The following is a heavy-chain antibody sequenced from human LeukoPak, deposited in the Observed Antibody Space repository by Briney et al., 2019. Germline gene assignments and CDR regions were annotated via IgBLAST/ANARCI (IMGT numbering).Heavy chain of an antibody. CDR2: INYSGST. V-gene: IGHV4-59*01. D-gene: IGHD6-13*01. Sequence: SETLSLTCTVSGGSIRSYYWSWIRQPPGKGLEWIGYINYSGSTNYNPSLKSRVTMSVDTSKNQFSLKLSSVTAADTAVYYCARYQTPIAAAGSRYAFDIWGQGTMVTVSS. CDR3: ARYQTPIAAAGSRYAFDI. J-gene: IGHJ3*02. CDR1: GGSIRSYY.